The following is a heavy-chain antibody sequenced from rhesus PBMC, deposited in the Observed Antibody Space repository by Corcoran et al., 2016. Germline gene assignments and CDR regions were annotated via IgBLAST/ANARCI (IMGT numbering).Heavy chain of an antibody. V-gene: IGHV4-106*01. J-gene: IGHJ3*01. D-gene: IGHD2-2*01. CDR3: AGSDPYCTCTTCYAAGGDAFDF. CDR1: GGSISDDYY. CDR2: IDGIVGGT. Sequence: QVQLQESGPGLVKPSETLSLTCAVSGGSISDDYYWSWIRQPPGKGLEGIGYIDGIVGGTNNHPSLKTPVTISIDTSMLQFSLKVSSVPAAATAVFYCAGSDPYCTCTTCYAAGGDAFDFWGQGLRVTVSS.